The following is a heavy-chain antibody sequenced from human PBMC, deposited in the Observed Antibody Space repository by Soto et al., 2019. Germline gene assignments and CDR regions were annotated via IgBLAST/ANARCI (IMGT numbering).Heavy chain of an antibody. CDR2: IAYDGSNS. CDR1: GFTFSSYG. CDR3: ARVQSYYYYYMDV. V-gene: IGHV3-33*05. J-gene: IGHJ6*03. Sequence: GGSLRLSCAASGFTFSSYGMHWLRQSPGKGLEWVAVIAYDGSNSYYADSVRGRFTISRDNFNNTLDLQMNSLRAEDTAVYYCARVQSYYYYYMDVWGKGTTVTVSS.